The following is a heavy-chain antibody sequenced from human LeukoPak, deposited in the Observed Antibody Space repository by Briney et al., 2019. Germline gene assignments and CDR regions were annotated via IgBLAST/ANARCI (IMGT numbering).Heavy chain of an antibody. CDR1: GYSFSSYW. CDR3: VRLREPGFHFDY. Sequence: GESLKISCQGSGYSFSSYWIVWVRQMSGKGLEWMGIIYPGDSDIKYSPSFQGQVTVSADKSTSTAYLQWSSLKASDTAMYYCVRLREPGFHFDYWGQGTLVTVSS. CDR2: IYPGDSDI. D-gene: IGHD1-14*01. J-gene: IGHJ4*02. V-gene: IGHV5-51*01.